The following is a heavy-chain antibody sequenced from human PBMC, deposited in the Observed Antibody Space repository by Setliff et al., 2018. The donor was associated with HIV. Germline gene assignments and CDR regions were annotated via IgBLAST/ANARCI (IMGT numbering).Heavy chain of an antibody. CDR3: ARSSRGSLRDLDY. J-gene: IGHJ4*02. Sequence: SETLSLTCTVSGGSISNYYWSWIRQPPGKGLEWIGCGYYSGITHYDPSLKSRVSISVDASTNQFSLRLNSVTVADTAVYFCARSSRGSLRDLDYWGPGTLVTVSS. CDR1: GGSISNYY. CDR2: GYYSGIT. V-gene: IGHV4-59*08. D-gene: IGHD2-21*02.